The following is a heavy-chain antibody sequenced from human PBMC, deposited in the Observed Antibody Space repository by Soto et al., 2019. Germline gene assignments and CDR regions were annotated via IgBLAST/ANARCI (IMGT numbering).Heavy chain of an antibody. CDR3: AKVPPGSYSSGWYVFPFDY. V-gene: IGHV3-23*01. CDR2: ISGSGGST. Sequence: GGSLRLSCAASGFTFSSYAMSWVRQAPGKGLEWVSAISGSGGSTYYADSVKGRFTISRDNSKNTLYLQMNSLRAEDTAVYYCAKVPPGSYSSGWYVFPFDYWGQGTLVTVSS. J-gene: IGHJ4*02. CDR1: GFTFSSYA. D-gene: IGHD6-19*01.